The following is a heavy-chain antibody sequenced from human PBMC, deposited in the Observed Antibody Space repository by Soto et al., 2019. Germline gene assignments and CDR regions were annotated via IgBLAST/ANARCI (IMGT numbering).Heavy chain of an antibody. CDR1: GYSFTSYW. Sequence: GESLKISCKGSGYSFTSYWIGWVRQMPGKGLEWMGIIYPGDSDTRYSPSFQGQVTISADKSISTAYLQWSSLKASDTAMYYCARHYRYYDILTGYYYYYGMDVWGQGTTVTVS. CDR2: IYPGDSDT. V-gene: IGHV5-51*01. J-gene: IGHJ6*02. D-gene: IGHD3-9*01. CDR3: ARHYRYYDILTGYYYYYGMDV.